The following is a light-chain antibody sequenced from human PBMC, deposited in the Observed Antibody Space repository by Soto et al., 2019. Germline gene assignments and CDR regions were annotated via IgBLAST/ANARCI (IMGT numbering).Light chain of an antibody. V-gene: IGKV3-11*01. CDR3: QQRTDWPPVYT. CDR1: QSVSSF. CDR2: DVS. Sequence: EIVLTQSPVTLSLSPGDRATLSCRPSQSVSSFLAWYQQKPGQPPRLLIYDVSNRAAGIPARFSGSGSGTDFTLTISSLEPEDFAVYYCQQRTDWPPVYTFGRGTKVDIK. J-gene: IGKJ2*01.